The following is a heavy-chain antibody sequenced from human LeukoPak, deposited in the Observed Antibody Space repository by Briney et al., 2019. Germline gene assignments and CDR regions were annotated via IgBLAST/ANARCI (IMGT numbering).Heavy chain of an antibody. J-gene: IGHJ4*02. CDR2: INHSGST. D-gene: IGHD2-2*01. CDR3: ARDGGGVPAALDY. V-gene: IGHV4-34*01. CDR1: GGSFSGYY. Sequence: PSETLSLTCAVYGGSFSGYYWSWIRQPPGKGLEWIGEINHSGSTNYNPSLKSRVTISVDTSKNQFSLKLSSVTAADTAVYYCARDGGGVPAALDYWGQGTLVTVS.